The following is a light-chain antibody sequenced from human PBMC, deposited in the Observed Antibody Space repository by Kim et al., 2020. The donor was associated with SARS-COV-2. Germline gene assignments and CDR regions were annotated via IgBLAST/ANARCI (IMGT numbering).Light chain of an antibody. V-gene: IGKV3-20*01. CDR1: QSVSGSY. CDR2: GAS. CDR3: QQYGSSPWT. Sequence: SPGERATLSFSASQSVSGSYLAWYQQKPGEAPRLLIYGASSRATGIPDRFSGSGPGTDFTLTISRLEPEDFAVYYCQQYGSSPWTFGQGTKVDIK. J-gene: IGKJ1*01.